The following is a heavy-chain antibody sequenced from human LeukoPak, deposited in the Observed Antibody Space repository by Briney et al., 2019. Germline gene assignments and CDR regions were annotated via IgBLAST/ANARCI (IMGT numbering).Heavy chain of an antibody. V-gene: IGHV1-18*01. CDR3: ARPRTGTTPYYYYYMDV. Sequence: ASVKVSCKASGYTFTSYGISWVRQAPGQGLEWMGWISAYNGNTNYAQKLQGRVTMTTDTSTSTAYMEPRSLRSDDTAVYYCARPRTGTTPYYYYYMDVWGKGTTVTVSS. CDR1: GYTFTSYG. D-gene: IGHD1-7*01. J-gene: IGHJ6*03. CDR2: ISAYNGNT.